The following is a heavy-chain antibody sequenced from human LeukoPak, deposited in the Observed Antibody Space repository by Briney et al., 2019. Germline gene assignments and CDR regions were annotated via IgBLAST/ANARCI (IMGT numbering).Heavy chain of an antibody. J-gene: IGHJ5*02. D-gene: IGHD3-10*01. CDR2: TYYKSMWYN. CDR3: AREVTMVRGVPPNWFDP. Sequence: PSQTLSLTCAISGDSVSTNSTAWNWIRQSPSRGLEWLGRTYYKSMWYNDYAVSVKRRITINADTSRDHFSLQLNSVTPEDTAVYYCAREVTMVRGVPPNWFDPWGQGTLVTVSS. V-gene: IGHV6-1*01. CDR1: GDSVSTNSTA.